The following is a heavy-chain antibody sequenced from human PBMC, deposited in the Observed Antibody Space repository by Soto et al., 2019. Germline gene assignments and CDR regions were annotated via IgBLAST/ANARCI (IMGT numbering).Heavy chain of an antibody. Sequence: ASVKVSCKASGYTFTGYYMHWVRQAPGQGLEWMGWINPNSGGTNYAQKFQGWVTMTRDTSISTAYMELSRLRSDDTAVYYCARVEYSSNYYGMDVWGQGTTVTVSS. D-gene: IGHD6-6*01. CDR1: GYTFTGYY. V-gene: IGHV1-2*04. CDR3: ARVEYSSNYYGMDV. CDR2: INPNSGGT. J-gene: IGHJ6*02.